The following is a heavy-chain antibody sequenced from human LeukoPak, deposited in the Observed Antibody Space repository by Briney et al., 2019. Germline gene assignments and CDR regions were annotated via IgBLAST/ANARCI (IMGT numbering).Heavy chain of an antibody. J-gene: IGHJ4*02. D-gene: IGHD1-26*01. CDR1: GYTFSNYG. CDR2: ISAYSGDT. Sequence: ASVKVSCKASGYTFSNYGVSWVRQAPGQGLEWMGWISAYSGDTKSSRDFQGRLTMTADTSTSTAYMELSNLRSNDKAVYCCAGDDKFLSGSYYQAFDCWGQGTLVTVSS. V-gene: IGHV1-18*01. CDR3: AGDDKFLSGSYYQAFDC.